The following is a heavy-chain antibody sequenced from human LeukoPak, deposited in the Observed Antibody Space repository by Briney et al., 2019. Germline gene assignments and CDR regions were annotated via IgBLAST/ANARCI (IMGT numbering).Heavy chain of an antibody. J-gene: IGHJ4*02. D-gene: IGHD5-24*01. Sequence: GSVRVSCTASGYTFSVTGWVLYWLRQAPGQGLECVGWIHPNNGDTMYARKFQDRVAMTRDSSISTAYMELSGLRPDDTAVYYCARDGPAQMAEFDYWGQGTLVTVSS. V-gene: IGHV1-2*02. CDR1: GYTFSVTGWV. CDR2: IHPNNGDT. CDR3: ARDGPAQMAEFDY.